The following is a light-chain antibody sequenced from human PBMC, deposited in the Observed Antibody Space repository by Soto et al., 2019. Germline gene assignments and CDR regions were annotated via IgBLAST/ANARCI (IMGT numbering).Light chain of an antibody. CDR1: SSNIGGYKF. CDR2: DVS. Sequence: QSALTQPASVSGSPGQSITISCIGTSSNIGGYKFVSWYQQHPDKAPKLMIYDVSNRPSGVSNRFSGSKSGNTASLTISGLQAEDEADYYCSSYTSRSTLVFGGGTKLTVL. V-gene: IGLV2-14*03. CDR3: SSYTSRSTLV. J-gene: IGLJ3*02.